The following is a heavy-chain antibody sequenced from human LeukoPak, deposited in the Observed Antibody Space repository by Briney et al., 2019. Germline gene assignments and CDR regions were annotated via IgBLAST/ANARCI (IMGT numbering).Heavy chain of an antibody. CDR3: ASSTSRAGGPGGHSFDY. J-gene: IGHJ4*02. CDR2: ISSSSSYM. V-gene: IGHV3-21*01. CDR1: GFIFSSYS. D-gene: IGHD2-2*01. Sequence: PGGSLRLSCAASGFIFSSYSMNWVRQVPGKGLEWVSSISSSSSYMYYADSLKGRFTISRDNAKNSLYLQMNSLRAEDTAVYYCASSTSRAGGPGGHSFDYWGQGTLVTVSS.